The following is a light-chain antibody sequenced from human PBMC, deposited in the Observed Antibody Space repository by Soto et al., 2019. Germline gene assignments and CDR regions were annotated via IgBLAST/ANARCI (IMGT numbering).Light chain of an antibody. J-gene: IGKJ5*01. Sequence: DIVMTQSPLSLPVTPGEPASISCRSSQSLLHSNGYNYLDWYLQKPGQSPQLMIYLGSNRASGVPDRFSGSGSGTDCTLKISRVEAEDVGVYYCMQALQNPITLGQGTRLEI. CDR1: QSLLHSNGYNY. CDR3: MQALQNPIT. V-gene: IGKV2-28*01. CDR2: LGS.